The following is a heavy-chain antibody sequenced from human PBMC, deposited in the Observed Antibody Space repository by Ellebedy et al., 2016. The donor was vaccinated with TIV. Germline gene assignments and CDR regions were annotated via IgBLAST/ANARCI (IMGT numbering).Heavy chain of an antibody. V-gene: IGHV1-2*02. D-gene: IGHD6-13*01. Sequence: AASVKVSCKASGYTFIAYYMHWVRQYPGQGLEWMGWINPDTGDTYSAQKFQGRVTMTRDTPISTAYMELRRLTSDDTAVYYCAGEWLPYSNTWFPRYFDYWGQGALVTVSS. CDR3: AGEWLPYSNTWFPRYFDY. J-gene: IGHJ4*02. CDR2: INPDTGDT. CDR1: GYTFIAYY.